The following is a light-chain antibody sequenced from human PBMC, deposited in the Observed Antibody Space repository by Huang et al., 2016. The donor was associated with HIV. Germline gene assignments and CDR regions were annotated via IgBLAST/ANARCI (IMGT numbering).Light chain of an antibody. CDR1: HSVDSD. J-gene: IGKJ4*01. CDR2: DAS. Sequence: EIEMTQSPATLSVSPVERATLSCRASHSVDSDLAWYQQKPGQAPRLLIYDASTRATGISAKFNGTGSGTEFSLSITNFQSEDFAVYYCQQYNDWPPLTFGGGTKVEI. CDR3: QQYNDWPPLT. V-gene: IGKV3-15*01.